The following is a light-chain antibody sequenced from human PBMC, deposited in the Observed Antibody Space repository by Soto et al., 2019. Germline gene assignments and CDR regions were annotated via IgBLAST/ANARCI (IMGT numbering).Light chain of an antibody. CDR2: DAS. J-gene: IGKJ5*01. CDR3: QQRSNLPPT. CDR1: QTVRDNY. V-gene: IGKV3D-20*02. Sequence: ETVLTQSPGTLSLSPGERATLSCRARQTVRDNYLAWYRQIPGQAPRLLIYDASNRATGIPDRFSGGGSGTDFTLTISSLEPEDFAVYYCQQRSNLPPTFGQRTRLEI.